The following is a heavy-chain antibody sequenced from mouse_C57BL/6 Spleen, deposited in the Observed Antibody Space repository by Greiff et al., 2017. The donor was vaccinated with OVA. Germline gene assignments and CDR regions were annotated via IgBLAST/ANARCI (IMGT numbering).Heavy chain of an antibody. CDR3: ARYYSNYKGHYAMDY. CDR2: IHPNSGST. V-gene: IGHV1-64*01. Sequence: QVHVKQPGAELVKPGASVKLSCKASGYTFTSYWMHWVKQRPGQGLEWIGMIHPNSGSTNYNEKFKSKATLTVDKSSSTAYMQLSSLTSEDSAVYYCARYYSNYKGHYAMDYWGQGTSVTVSS. D-gene: IGHD2-5*01. J-gene: IGHJ4*01. CDR1: GYTFTSYW.